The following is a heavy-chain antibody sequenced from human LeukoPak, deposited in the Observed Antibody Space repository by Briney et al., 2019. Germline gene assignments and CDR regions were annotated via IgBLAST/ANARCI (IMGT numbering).Heavy chain of an antibody. CDR1: GFTFDDYG. Sequence: GGSLRLSCAASGFTFDDYGMSWVRQAPGKGLEWVSGINWNGGSTGYADSVKGRFTISRDNAKNSLYLQMNSLRAEDTALYYRARDYYYYYMDVWGKGTTVTVSS. V-gene: IGHV3-20*04. J-gene: IGHJ6*03. CDR2: INWNGGST. CDR3: ARDYYYYYMDV.